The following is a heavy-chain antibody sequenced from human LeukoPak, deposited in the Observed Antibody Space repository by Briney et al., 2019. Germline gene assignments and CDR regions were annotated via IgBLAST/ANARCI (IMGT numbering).Heavy chain of an antibody. J-gene: IGHJ4*02. D-gene: IGHD3-22*01. CDR3: AKRGWCYYDSSGYPNPIDY. CDR2: ISGSGGST. Sequence: GGSLRLSCAASGFTFSSYAMSWVRQAPGKGLEWVSAISGSGGSTYYADSVKGRFTISRDNSKNTLYLQMNSLRAEDTAVYYCAKRGWCYYDSSGYPNPIDYWGQGTLVTVSS. CDR1: GFTFSSYA. V-gene: IGHV3-23*01.